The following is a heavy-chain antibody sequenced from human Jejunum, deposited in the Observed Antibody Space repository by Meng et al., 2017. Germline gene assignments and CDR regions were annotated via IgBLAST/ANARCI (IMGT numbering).Heavy chain of an antibody. CDR2: ISGGVGGT. J-gene: IGHJ4*02. Sequence: QLVGFGVGLIQPGGSLRLSCAASGFTFSNYDMTWVRQAPGKGLEWVSTISGGVGGTYYADSVKGRFTISRDNSRNTLYLQMNSLRAEDTAVYYCALGAAAFHFDYWGQGTLVTVSS. V-gene: IGHV3-23*04. CDR3: ALGAAAFHFDY. D-gene: IGHD6-13*01. CDR1: GFTFSNYD.